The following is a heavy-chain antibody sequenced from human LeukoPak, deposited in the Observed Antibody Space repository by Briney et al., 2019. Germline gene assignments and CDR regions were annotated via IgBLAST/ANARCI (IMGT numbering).Heavy chain of an antibody. Sequence: QPGGSLRLSCEASGFTFSGYGMHWVRQAPGKGLEWVSGTWYHGNNKYYADSVKGRFTISRDNSKNTLYLQVNSLRAEDTAVYYCAKGGKWDVTPFDYWGQGTLVTVSS. CDR3: AKGGKWDVTPFDY. J-gene: IGHJ4*02. CDR1: GFTFSGYG. V-gene: IGHV3-33*06. CDR2: TWYHGNNK. D-gene: IGHD1-26*01.